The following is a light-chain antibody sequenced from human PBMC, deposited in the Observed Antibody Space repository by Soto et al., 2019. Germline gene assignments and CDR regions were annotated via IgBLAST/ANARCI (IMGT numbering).Light chain of an antibody. CDR3: SSYTSNSTCV. CDR2: DVS. V-gene: IGLV2-14*03. CDR1: SSDVGGYNY. Sequence: QSVLTQPASVSRSPGQSITISCTGTSSDVGGYNYVSWYQQHPGKAPKLMIYDVSNRPSGVSNRFSGSKSGNTASLTVSGLLTEDEADYYCSSYTSNSTCVFGTGTKVTVL. J-gene: IGLJ1*01.